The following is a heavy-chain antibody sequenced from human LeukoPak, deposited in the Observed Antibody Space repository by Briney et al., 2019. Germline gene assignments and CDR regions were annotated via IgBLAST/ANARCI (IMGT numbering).Heavy chain of an antibody. V-gene: IGHV1-18*04. D-gene: IGHD3-10*01. J-gene: IGHJ3*02. CDR1: GYTFTGYY. Sequence: ASVKVSCKASGYTFTGYYMHWVRQAPGQGLEWMGWISSYNGNTNYAQKLQGRVTMTTDTSTSTAYMELRSLRSDDTAVYYCARDMAMVRGVMPASRRAFDIWGQGTRVTVS. CDR3: ARDMAMVRGVMPASRRAFDI. CDR2: ISSYNGNT.